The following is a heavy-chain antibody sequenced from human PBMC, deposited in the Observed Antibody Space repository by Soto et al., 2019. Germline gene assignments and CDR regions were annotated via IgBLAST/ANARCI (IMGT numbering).Heavy chain of an antibody. V-gene: IGHV4-34*01. CDR3: ARGRSYYGSGTYAPNSHWFDA. CDR2: INDSGST. CDR1: GESFSGHF. J-gene: IGHJ5*02. D-gene: IGHD3-10*01. Sequence: SETLSLTCAVYGESFSGHFWGWIRQSPGKGLEWIGEINDSGSTNKNPSLKSRVSISVDTSKNHFSLNLRSLTAADTAVYYCARGRSYYGSGTYAPNSHWFDAWGQGTLVTVS.